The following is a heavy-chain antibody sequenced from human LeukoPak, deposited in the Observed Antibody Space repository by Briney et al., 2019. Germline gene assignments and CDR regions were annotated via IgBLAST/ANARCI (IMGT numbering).Heavy chain of an antibody. CDR3: ARLDCIVEGCYNH. D-gene: IGHD2-15*01. J-gene: IGHJ4*02. CDR2: VSSDGTT. CDR1: GDSVTSSF. V-gene: IGHV4-59*08. Sequence: TSSQTLSLTCSVFGDSVTSSFWGWIRHPPGKGLEGIGYVSSDGTTTYTPSLRSRIIMSVDTAKNDISLNLTSVTAADTATYYCARLDCIVEGCYNHWGRGTLVTVSS.